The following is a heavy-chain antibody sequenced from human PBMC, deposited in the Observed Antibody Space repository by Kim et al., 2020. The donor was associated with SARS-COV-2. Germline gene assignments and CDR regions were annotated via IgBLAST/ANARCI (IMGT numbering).Heavy chain of an antibody. J-gene: IGHJ4*02. D-gene: IGHD3-10*01. CDR1: GFTFSAHA. CDR2: IEYDGSHI. CDR3: LAEIGSRSFDH. V-gene: IGHV3-30*04. Sequence: GGSLRLSCAASGFTFSAHALHWVRQAPGKGLEWVAHIEYDGSHISYPDSVKGRFIISRDNTKYTLFLQMNSLRPEDTAVYYCLAEIGSRSFDHWGQGALVTVSS.